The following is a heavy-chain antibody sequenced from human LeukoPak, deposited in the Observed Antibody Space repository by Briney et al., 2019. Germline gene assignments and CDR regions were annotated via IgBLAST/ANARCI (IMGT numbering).Heavy chain of an antibody. CDR1: GGSFSGYY. J-gene: IGHJ6*03. D-gene: IGHD3-3*01. V-gene: IGHV4-34*01. Sequence: SETLSLTCAVYGGSFSGYYWSWIRQPPGKGLEWIGEINHSGSTNYNPSLKSRVTISVDTSKNQFSLKLSSVTAADTAVYYCARDSAPFWSGYPYYYYYYMDVWGKGTTVTVSS. CDR2: INHSGST. CDR3: ARDSAPFWSGYPYYYYYYMDV.